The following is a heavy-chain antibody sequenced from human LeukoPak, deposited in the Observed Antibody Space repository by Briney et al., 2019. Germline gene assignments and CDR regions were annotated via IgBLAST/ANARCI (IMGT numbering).Heavy chain of an antibody. V-gene: IGHV3-7*01. CDR3: AKELRSSGYSPFDY. Sequence: GGSLRLSCAASGFTFSNYWMTWVRQAPGKGLAWVANIKKDGSEKYYADSVKGRFTISRDNSKNTLYLQTNSLRAEDTAVYHCAKELRSSGYSPFDYWGRGTLVTVSS. J-gene: IGHJ4*02. CDR1: GFTFSNYW. D-gene: IGHD3-22*01. CDR2: IKKDGSEK.